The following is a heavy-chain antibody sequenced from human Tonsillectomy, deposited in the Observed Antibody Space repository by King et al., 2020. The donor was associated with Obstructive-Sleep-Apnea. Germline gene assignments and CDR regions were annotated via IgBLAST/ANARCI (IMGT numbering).Heavy chain of an antibody. J-gene: IGHJ1*01. V-gene: IGHV4-30-4*01. CDR2: IYSSGTT. CDR1: GGSISSGDYY. Sequence: QLQESGPGLVKPSQTLSLTCTVSGGSISSGDYYWTWIRQPPGKGLEWIGIIYSSGTTNYNPSLKSRVSISLDTSKNRFSLNVTSVTAADTAVYFCARESAIVGNSRFHHWGQGTLVTVSS. D-gene: IGHD3-22*01. CDR3: ARESAIVGNSRFHH.